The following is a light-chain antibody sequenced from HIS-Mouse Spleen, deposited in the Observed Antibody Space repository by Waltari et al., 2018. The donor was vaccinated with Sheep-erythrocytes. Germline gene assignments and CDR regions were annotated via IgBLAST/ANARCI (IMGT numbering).Light chain of an antibody. CDR3: SSYAGSNNWV. Sequence: QSALTQPPSASGSPGQSVTLPCPGTSRDVGGSTSVSWYQQHPGKAPKLMIYEVSKRPSGVPDRFSGSKSGNTASLTVSGLQAEDEADYYCSSYAGSNNWVFGGGTKLTVL. CDR1: SRDVGGSTS. J-gene: IGLJ3*02. V-gene: IGLV2-8*01. CDR2: EVS.